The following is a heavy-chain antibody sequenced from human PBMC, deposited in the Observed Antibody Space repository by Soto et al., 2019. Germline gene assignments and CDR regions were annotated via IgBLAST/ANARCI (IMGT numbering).Heavy chain of an antibody. Sequence: GGSLRLSCAPSGFSFSSYAMNCVRQARGTGLEWVSAISGSGGSTYYADSVLSRFTISRDNSKNTQYLQMSSLRAEDTAIYYCAKGGVSGYYFNYWGQGTLGTVAS. J-gene: IGHJ4*02. D-gene: IGHD3-10*01. CDR2: ISGSGGST. V-gene: IGHV3-23*01. CDR3: AKGGVSGYYFNY. CDR1: GFSFSSYA.